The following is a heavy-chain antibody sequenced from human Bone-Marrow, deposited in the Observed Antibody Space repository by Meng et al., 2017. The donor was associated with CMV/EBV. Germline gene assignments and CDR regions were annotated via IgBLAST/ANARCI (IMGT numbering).Heavy chain of an antibody. Sequence: SETLSLTCTVSGDSIRRSTYYWGWIRQPPGKGLEWIGSIYYSGTTYYNPSLKRRVSLSVDTSKNQLSLKVTSVTAADTAVCYCARDLRNRPNWFDPWGQGILVTVSS. V-gene: IGHV4-39*07. CDR3: ARDLRNRPNWFDP. CDR2: IYYSGTT. J-gene: IGHJ5*02. CDR1: GDSIRRSTYY. D-gene: IGHD5/OR15-5a*01.